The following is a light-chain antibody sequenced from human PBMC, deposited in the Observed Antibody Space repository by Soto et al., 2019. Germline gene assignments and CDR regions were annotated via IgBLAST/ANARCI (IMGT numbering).Light chain of an antibody. CDR1: QDISSS. V-gene: IGKV1-33*01. CDR2: GAS. J-gene: IGKJ4*01. CDR3: QQYDNLPRLT. Sequence: DIQMTQSPSSLSASVGDRVTITCQASQDISSSLNWYQQKPGKAPKLLIYGASNLETGVPPRFSGSGSWTDFTFTISSLQPEDIATYYCQQYDNLPRLTFGGGTKVEIK.